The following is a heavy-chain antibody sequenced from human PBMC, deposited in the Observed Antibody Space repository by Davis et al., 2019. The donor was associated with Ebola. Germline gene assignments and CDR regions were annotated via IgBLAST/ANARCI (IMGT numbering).Heavy chain of an antibody. V-gene: IGHV3-33*06. D-gene: IGHD6-19*01. Sequence: GESLKISCAASGFTFSSYGMHWVRQAPGKGLEWVAVIWYDGSNKYYADSVKGRFTISRDNSKNTLYLQMNSLRAEDTAVYYCAKDPRGAVAGTCYFDYWGQGTLVTVSS. J-gene: IGHJ4*02. CDR3: AKDPRGAVAGTCYFDY. CDR1: GFTFSSYG. CDR2: IWYDGSNK.